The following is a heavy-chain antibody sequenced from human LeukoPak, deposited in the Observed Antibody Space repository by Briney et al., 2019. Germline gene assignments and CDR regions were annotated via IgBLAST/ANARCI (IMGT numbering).Heavy chain of an antibody. J-gene: IGHJ4*02. Sequence: ASVKVSCKASGYTFTDYYIHWVRQAPGQGLEWMGWINPGGGGTSYAQKFQGRVTMTRDTSTSTVYMELSSLRSEDTAVFYCARGYYAGFDYWGQGTLVTVSS. CDR2: INPGGGGT. CDR3: ARGYYAGFDY. CDR1: GYTFTDYY. D-gene: IGHD3-10*01. V-gene: IGHV1-46*01.